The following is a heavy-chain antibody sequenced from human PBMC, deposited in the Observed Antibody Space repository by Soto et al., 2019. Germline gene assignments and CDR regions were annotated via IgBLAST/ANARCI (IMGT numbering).Heavy chain of an antibody. J-gene: IGHJ6*03. CDR3: ARGGYDFYMDV. CDR2: IHHSGST. V-gene: IGHV4-4*02. Sequence: QVQLQESGPGLVKPSETLSLTCAVSGGSISISNWWSWVRQTPGKGLEWIGQIHHSGSTNYSPSLTSRVTISVDKSKNQFSLKMNSVTAADTAVYYCARGGYDFYMDVCGKGTTVTVSS. CDR1: GGSISISNW. D-gene: IGHD5-12*01.